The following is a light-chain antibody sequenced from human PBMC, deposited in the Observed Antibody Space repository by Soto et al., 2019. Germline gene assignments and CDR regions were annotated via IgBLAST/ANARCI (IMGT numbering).Light chain of an antibody. J-gene: IGLJ2*01. V-gene: IGLV2-14*03. Sequence: QSALTQPVSVSGSPGQSITISCTGTSSDVGGYDYVSWYQQHPGKAPKLMIYDVSKRPSGVSHRFSGSKSGNAASLTISGLQAEDEADYYCFSYSSSSTVVVGGGTKLTVL. CDR2: DVS. CDR1: SSDVGGYDY. CDR3: FSYSSSSTVV.